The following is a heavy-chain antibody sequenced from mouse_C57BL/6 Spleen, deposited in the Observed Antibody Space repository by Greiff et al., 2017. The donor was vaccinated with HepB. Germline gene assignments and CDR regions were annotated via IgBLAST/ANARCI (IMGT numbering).Heavy chain of an antibody. D-gene: IGHD1-1*01. CDR3: AIGTTVVAKGY. J-gene: IGHJ2*01. CDR2: IHPSDSDT. V-gene: IGHV1-74*01. Sequence: QVQLQQPGAELVKPGASVKVSCKASGYNFTSYWMHWVKQRPGQGLEWIGRIHPSDSDTNYNQKFKGKATLTVDKSSSTAYMQLSSLTSEDSAVYYCAIGTTVVAKGYWGQGTTLTVSS. CDR1: GYNFTSYW.